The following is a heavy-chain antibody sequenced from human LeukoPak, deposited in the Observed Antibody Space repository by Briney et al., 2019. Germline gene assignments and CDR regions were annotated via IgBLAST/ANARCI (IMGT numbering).Heavy chain of an antibody. J-gene: IGHJ4*02. CDR2: INHSGST. Sequence: SETLSLTCAVYGGSFSGYYWSWIRQPPGKGLEWIGEINHSGSTNYNPSLKSRVTISVDTSKDQFSLKLSSVTAADTAVYYCAIDYGLGTHDYWGQGTLVTVSS. D-gene: IGHD3-10*01. V-gene: IGHV4-34*01. CDR3: AIDYGLGTHDY. CDR1: GGSFSGYY.